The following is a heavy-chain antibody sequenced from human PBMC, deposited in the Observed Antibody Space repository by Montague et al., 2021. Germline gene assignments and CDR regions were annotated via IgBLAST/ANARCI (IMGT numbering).Heavy chain of an antibody. CDR1: GASINSSPYY. CDR2: IYYSANT. D-gene: IGHD2-21*02. CDR3: ARVDCDGDCYTFDP. J-gene: IGHJ5*02. Sequence: SETLSLTRTVSGASINSSPYYWGWIRQPPGKGLEWIGSIYYSANTYYNPSLKSRLSISVDTTKNQLSLRLKSVTAADTAVYHCARVDCDGDCYTFDPWGQGTLVTVSS. V-gene: IGHV4-39*01.